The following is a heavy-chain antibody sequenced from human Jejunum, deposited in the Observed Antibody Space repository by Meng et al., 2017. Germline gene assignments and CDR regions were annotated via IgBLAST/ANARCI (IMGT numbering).Heavy chain of an antibody. CDR1: GGSISDSNW. D-gene: IGHD5-12*01. CDR2: IYHTGST. CDR3: ARDLLGPAIAASGYFDP. V-gene: IGHV4-4*03. J-gene: IGHJ5*02. Sequence: QGELQESGPGLGKPPGPRSLTCAVSGGSISDSNWWSWVRQPPGKGLEWIGEIYHTGSTNYNPSLKSRVTMSLDKSKNQFFLDLTSVTAADTAVYYCARDLLGPAIAASGYFDPWGQGTLVTVSS.